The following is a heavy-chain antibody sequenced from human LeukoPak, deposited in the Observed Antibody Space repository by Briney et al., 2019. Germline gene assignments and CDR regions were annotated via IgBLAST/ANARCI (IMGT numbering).Heavy chain of an antibody. J-gene: IGHJ4*02. Sequence: ASETLSLTCSVSGGSISSYYWSWIRQPPGEGLEWIGNFRYSGNTDYNPSLKSRVTISLDTSKNQFSLKLNSVTAADTAVYYCASTQKWLAFDYWGQGILVTVSS. CDR3: ASTQKWLAFDY. V-gene: IGHV4-59*01. D-gene: IGHD6-19*01. CDR2: FRYSGNT. CDR1: GGSISSYY.